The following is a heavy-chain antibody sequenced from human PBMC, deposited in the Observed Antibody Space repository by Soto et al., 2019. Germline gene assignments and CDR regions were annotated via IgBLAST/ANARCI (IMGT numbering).Heavy chain of an antibody. J-gene: IGHJ4*02. V-gene: IGHV1-3*01. Sequence: ASVKVSCKASGYTFTGYAIHLVRQAPGQRLEWMGWINAGNGNTKYYADSVKGRFTISRDNSKNTLYLQMNSLRAEDTAVYYCARDQGWYEGSSSYPLDYWGQGTQVTVSS. CDR1: GYTFTGYA. CDR3: ARDQGWYEGSSSYPLDY. D-gene: IGHD6-6*01. CDR2: INAGNGNT.